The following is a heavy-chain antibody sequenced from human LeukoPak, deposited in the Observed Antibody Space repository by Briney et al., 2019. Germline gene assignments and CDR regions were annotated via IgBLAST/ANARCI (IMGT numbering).Heavy chain of an antibody. J-gene: IGHJ4*02. CDR2: ISSSSSTI. CDR1: GFTFSSYS. V-gene: IGHV3-48*01. D-gene: IGHD2-2*01. CDR3: ARGGKDGTSQQPGY. Sequence: GGSLRLSCAASGFTFSSYSMNWVRQAPGKGLEWVSYISSSSSTIYYADSVKGRFTISRDNAKNSLYLQMNSLRAEDTAVYYCARGGKDGTSQQPGYWGQGTLVTVSS.